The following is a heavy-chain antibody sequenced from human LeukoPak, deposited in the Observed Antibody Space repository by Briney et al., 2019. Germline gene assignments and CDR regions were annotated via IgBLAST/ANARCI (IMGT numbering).Heavy chain of an antibody. Sequence: AGGSLRLSCAASGFTFSSYAMSWVRQAPGKGLEWVSAISGGGGSTYYADSVKGRFTISRDNSKNTMYMQMNNLRAEDTAVYYCAKDLRPGDWGYFDYWGQGTLVTVSS. CDR3: AKDLRPGDWGYFDY. V-gene: IGHV3-23*01. D-gene: IGHD7-27*01. J-gene: IGHJ4*02. CDR2: ISGGGGST. CDR1: GFTFSSYA.